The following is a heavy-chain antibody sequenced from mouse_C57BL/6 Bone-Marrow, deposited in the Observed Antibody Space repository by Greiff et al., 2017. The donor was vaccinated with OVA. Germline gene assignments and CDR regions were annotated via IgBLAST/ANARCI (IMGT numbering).Heavy chain of an antibody. Sequence: VQGVESGAELARPGASVKLSCKASGYTFTSYGISWVKQRTGQDLEWIGESYPRSGKTYYNEKFKSKATLTADKPSSTAFMELGRLTTEESAVYFWQREGLGKDCLHHWGQDTNLKGSS. J-gene: IGHJ2*01. CDR2: SYPRSGKT. V-gene: IGHV1-81*01. CDR3: QREGLGKDCLHH. CDR1: GYTFTSYG. D-gene: IGHD3-3*01.